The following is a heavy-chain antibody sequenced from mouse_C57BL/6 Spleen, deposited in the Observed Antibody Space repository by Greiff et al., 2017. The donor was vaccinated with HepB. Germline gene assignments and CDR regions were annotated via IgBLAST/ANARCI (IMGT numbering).Heavy chain of an antibody. Sequence: EVQLVESEGGLVQPGSSMKLSCTASGFTFSDYYMAWVRQVPEKGLEWVANINYDGSSTYYLDSLKSRFIISRDNAKNILYLQMSSLKSEDTATYYCASGGDGYSYAMDYWGQGTSVTVSS. CDR1: GFTFSDYY. CDR3: ASGGDGYSYAMDY. J-gene: IGHJ4*01. D-gene: IGHD2-3*01. CDR2: INYDGSST. V-gene: IGHV5-16*01.